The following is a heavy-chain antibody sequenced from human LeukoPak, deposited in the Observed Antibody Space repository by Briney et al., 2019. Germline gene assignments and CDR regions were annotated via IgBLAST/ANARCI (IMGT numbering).Heavy chain of an antibody. V-gene: IGHV1-2*02. CDR3: VPSANYYYFDY. D-gene: IGHD1-26*01. Sequence: ASVKVSCKASGYTFTGYYMHWVRQAPGQGLEWMGWINPNSGGTNYAQKFQGRVTMTRDTSIGTAYMELSRLRSDDTAVYYCVPSANYYYFDYWGQGTLVTVSS. J-gene: IGHJ4*02. CDR1: GYTFTGYY. CDR2: INPNSGGT.